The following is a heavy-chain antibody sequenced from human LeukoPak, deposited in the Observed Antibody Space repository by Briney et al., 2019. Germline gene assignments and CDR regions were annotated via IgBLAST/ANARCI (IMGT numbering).Heavy chain of an antibody. CDR1: GGTFSSYA. D-gene: IGHD6-25*01. V-gene: IGHV1-69*05. CDR2: IIPIFGTA. CDR3: ARSGVDYYFDY. Sequence: SVTVSCKASGGTFSSYAISWVRQAPGQGREWMGGIIPIFGTANYAQKFQGRVTITTDESTSTAYMELSSLRSEDTAVYYCARSGVDYYFDYWGQGTLVTVSS. J-gene: IGHJ4*02.